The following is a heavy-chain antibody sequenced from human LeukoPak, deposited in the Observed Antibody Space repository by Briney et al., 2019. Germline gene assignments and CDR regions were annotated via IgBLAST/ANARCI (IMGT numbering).Heavy chain of an antibody. CDR3: ATDYYDTNGYFYYFDY. CDR1: GASISSYY. CDR2: IHSSGRT. V-gene: IGHV4-59*01. J-gene: IGHJ4*02. Sequence: SETLSLTCTVSGASISSYYWSWIRQSPGKGLEWIGYIHSSGRTNYNPSLKSRVTMSVDTSKNQVSLKLSSVTAADTAVYYCATDYYDTNGYFYYFDYWGQGTLVTVSS. D-gene: IGHD3-22*01.